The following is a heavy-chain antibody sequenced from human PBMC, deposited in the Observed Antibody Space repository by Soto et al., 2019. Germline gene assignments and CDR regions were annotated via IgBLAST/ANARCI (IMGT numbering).Heavy chain of an antibody. D-gene: IGHD5-18*01. CDR3: ARDRRGYSYGSSRYYYYGMDV. J-gene: IGHJ6*02. CDR2: IIPIFGTA. V-gene: IGHV1-69*06. CDR1: GGTFSSYA. Sequence: ASVKVSCKASGGTFSSYAISWVRQAPGQGLEWMGGIIPIFGTANYAQKFQGRVTITADKSTSTAYMELSSLRSEDTAVYYCARDRRGYSYGSSRYYYYGMDVWGQGTTVTVSS.